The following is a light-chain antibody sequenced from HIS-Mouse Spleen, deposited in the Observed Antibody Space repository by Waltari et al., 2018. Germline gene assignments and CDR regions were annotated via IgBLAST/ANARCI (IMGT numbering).Light chain of an antibody. Sequence: AIQLTQSPPSLSASVGDRVTIICRASQGISSALAWYQQKPGKAPKLLIYDASSLESGVPSRFSGSGSGTDFTLTISSLQPEDFATYYCQQFNSYPHTFGQGTKLEIK. CDR3: QQFNSYPHT. V-gene: IGKV1-13*02. CDR2: DAS. J-gene: IGKJ2*01. CDR1: QGISSA.